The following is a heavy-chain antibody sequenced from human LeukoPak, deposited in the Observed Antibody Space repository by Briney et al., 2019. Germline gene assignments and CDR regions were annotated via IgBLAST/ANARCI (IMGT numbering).Heavy chain of an antibody. CDR2: ISPSSSSI. CDR3: ATPGGYGYYFDY. Sequence: LAGGSLRLSCAASGFTFSSYSMNWVRQAPGKGLEWLSYISPSSSSIYYADSVKGRFTISRDNAKNSLYLQMNSLRDEDTAVYYCATPGGYGYYFDYWGQGTLVTVSS. CDR1: GFTFSSYS. V-gene: IGHV3-48*02. D-gene: IGHD1-1*01. J-gene: IGHJ4*02.